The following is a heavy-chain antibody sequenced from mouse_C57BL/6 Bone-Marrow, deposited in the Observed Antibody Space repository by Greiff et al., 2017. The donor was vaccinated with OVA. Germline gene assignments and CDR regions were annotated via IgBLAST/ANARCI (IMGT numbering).Heavy chain of an antibody. CDR3: ARGLYDYDGFAY. J-gene: IGHJ3*01. Sequence: EVQVVESGPGLVKPSQSLSLTCSVTGYSITSGYYWNWIRQFPGNKLEWMGYISYDGSNNYNPSLKNRISITRDTSKNQFFLKLNSVTTEDTATYYCARGLYDYDGFAYWGQGTLVTVSA. V-gene: IGHV3-6*01. CDR2: ISYDGSN. CDR1: GYSITSGYY. D-gene: IGHD2-4*01.